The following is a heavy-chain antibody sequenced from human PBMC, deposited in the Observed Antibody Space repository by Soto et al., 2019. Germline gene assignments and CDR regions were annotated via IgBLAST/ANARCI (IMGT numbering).Heavy chain of an antibody. V-gene: IGHV3-23*01. Sequence: GGSLRLSCAASGFTFSNYAMHWVRQAPGKGLEWVSGITGSSGRTFYADSVKGRFTISRDNSKNTVYLQMNSVRADDTAVYYCAKEYTSTSRGSFDYWGQGALVTVSS. CDR3: AKEYTSTSRGSFDY. J-gene: IGHJ4*02. CDR2: ITGSSGRT. D-gene: IGHD1-26*01. CDR1: GFTFSNYA.